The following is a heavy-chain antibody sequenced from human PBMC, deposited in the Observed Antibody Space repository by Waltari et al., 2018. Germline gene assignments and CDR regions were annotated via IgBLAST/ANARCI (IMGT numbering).Heavy chain of an antibody. Sequence: QVQLQESGPGLVKPSQTLSLTCTVSGGSISSGSYYWSWIRQPAGKGLEWIGRIYTSGSTNYNPSLKSRVTISVDTSKNQFSLKLSSVTAADTAVYYCARYIGSPTDGFDYWGQGTLVTVSS. CDR3: ARYIGSPTDGFDY. D-gene: IGHD6-13*01. J-gene: IGHJ4*02. CDR1: GGSISSGSYY. CDR2: IYTSGST. V-gene: IGHV4-61*02.